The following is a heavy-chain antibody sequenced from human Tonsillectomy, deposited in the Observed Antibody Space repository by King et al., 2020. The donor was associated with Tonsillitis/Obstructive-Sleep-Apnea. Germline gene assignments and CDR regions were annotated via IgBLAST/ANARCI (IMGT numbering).Heavy chain of an antibody. CDR1: GGTFSSYA. Sequence: QLVQSGAEVKKPGSSVKVSCKASGGTFSSYAISWVRQAPGQGLEWMGGIIPIFDTSHYAQRFQGRVTITAADSTSTAYMELSSLRSEDTAVDYCARGNWNDVPNYYYYYMDVWGKGTTVTVSS. V-gene: IGHV1-69*01. J-gene: IGHJ6*03. CDR3: ARGNWNDVPNYYYYYMDV. D-gene: IGHD1-1*01. CDR2: IIPIFDTS.